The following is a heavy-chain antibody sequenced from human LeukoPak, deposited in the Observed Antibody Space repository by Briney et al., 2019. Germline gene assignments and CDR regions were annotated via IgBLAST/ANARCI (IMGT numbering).Heavy chain of an antibody. D-gene: IGHD2-2*01. CDR1: GGSFNGYY. CDR2: INHSGST. Sequence: SETLSLTCAVYGGSFNGYYWVWIRQPPGQGLEWIGDINHSGSTNYNPSLKSRVTISVDTSKKQFSLKLTSVTVADTAVYYCARRATYNPMRLYNWFDPWGQGTLVTVSS. CDR3: ARRATYNPMRLYNWFDP. J-gene: IGHJ5*02. V-gene: IGHV4-34*01.